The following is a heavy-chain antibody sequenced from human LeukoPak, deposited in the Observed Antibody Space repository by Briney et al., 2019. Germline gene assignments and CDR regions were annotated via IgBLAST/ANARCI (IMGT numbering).Heavy chain of an antibody. CDR2: ISWNSGTI. CDR1: GLRFDDYA. J-gene: IGHJ6*02. V-gene: IGHV3-9*01. CDR3: AKGKGGYYYGMDV. Sequence: GGSLRLSCVASGLRFDDYAMNWVRQAPGKGLEWVSSISWNSGTIGYGDSVKGRFTISRDNAKDSLYLQMNSLRAEDTALYYCAKGKGGYYYGMDVWGQGTTVTVSS.